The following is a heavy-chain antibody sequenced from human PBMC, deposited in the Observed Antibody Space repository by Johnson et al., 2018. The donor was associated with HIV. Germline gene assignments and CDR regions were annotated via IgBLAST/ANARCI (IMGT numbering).Heavy chain of an antibody. Sequence: QVQLVESGGGVVRPGGSLRLSCVASGFTFDDSGMSWVRQAPGKGLEWLAFISFDGSNKYFGGSVEGRFDISRENSKNTLYLQMNSLRAEDTAVYYCARDKYPPTAAAGTDAFDIWGQGTMVTVSS. CDR3: ARDKYPPTAAAGTDAFDI. V-gene: IGHV3-30*03. J-gene: IGHJ3*02. CDR2: ISFDGSNK. CDR1: GFTFDDSG. D-gene: IGHD6-13*01.